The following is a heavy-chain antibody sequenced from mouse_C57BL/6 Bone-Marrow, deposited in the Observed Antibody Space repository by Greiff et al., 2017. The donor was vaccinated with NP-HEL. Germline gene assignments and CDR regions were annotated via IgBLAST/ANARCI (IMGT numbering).Heavy chain of an antibody. D-gene: IGHD2-5*01. CDR1: GYTFTDYY. V-gene: IGHV1-26*01. J-gene: IGHJ3*01. CDR3: ARSGAYYSNYVPFAY. CDR2: INPNNGGT. Sequence: EVQLQQSGPELVKPGASVKISCKASGYTFTDYYMNWVKQSHGKSLEWIGDINPNNGGTSYNQKFKGKATLTVDKSSSTAYMELRSLTSEDSAVYYCARSGAYYSNYVPFAYWGQGTLVTVSA.